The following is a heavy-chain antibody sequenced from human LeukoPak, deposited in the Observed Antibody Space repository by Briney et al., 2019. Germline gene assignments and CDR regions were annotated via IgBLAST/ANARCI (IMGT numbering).Heavy chain of an antibody. J-gene: IGHJ5*02. CDR3: ARSLYGGNSVGWFDP. CDR1: GGSISSGGYS. Sequence: PSQTLSLTCAVSGGSISSGGYSWSWIRQPPGKGLEWIGYIYYSGSTNYNPSLKSRVTISVDTSKNQFSLKLSSVTAADTAVYYCARSLYGGNSVGWFDPWGQGTLVTVSS. V-gene: IGHV4-30-4*07. D-gene: IGHD4-23*01. CDR2: IYYSGST.